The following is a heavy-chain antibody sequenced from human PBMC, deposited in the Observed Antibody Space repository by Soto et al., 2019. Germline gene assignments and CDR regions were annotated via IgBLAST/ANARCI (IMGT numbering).Heavy chain of an antibody. Sequence: PSETLSLTCTVSGGSISSYYWSWIRQPPGKGLEWIGYIYYSGSTNYNPSLKSRVTISVDTSKNQFSLKLSSVTAADTAVYYCTRDGSSDYNGMDVWGQGTTVTVSS. J-gene: IGHJ6*02. CDR2: IYYSGST. V-gene: IGHV4-59*12. CDR3: TRDGSSDYNGMDV. CDR1: GGSISSYY. D-gene: IGHD6-6*01.